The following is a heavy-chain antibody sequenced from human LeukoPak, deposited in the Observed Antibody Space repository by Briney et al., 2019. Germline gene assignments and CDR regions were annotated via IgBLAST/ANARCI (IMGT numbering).Heavy chain of an antibody. CDR2: MYPNSGNT. CDR1: GYTFTSYD. V-gene: IGHV1-8*01. D-gene: IGHD6-19*01. CDR3: ARGCGVGEKGYSSGRRSFWFDP. J-gene: IGHJ5*02. Sequence: ASVKVSCKASGYTFTSYDINWVRQATGQGLEWMGWMYPNSGNTGYAQKFQGRVTMTRNTSISTAYMELSSLRSEDTAVYYCARGCGVGEKGYSSGRRSFWFDPWGQGTLVTVSS.